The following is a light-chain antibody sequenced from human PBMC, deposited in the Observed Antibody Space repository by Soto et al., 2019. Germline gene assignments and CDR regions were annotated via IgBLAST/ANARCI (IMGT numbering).Light chain of an antibody. CDR2: AAS. J-gene: IGKJ5*01. Sequence: IQMTPPPPILSASVVDRVTITCRSSQTITNWLDWYQQKPGKAPRLLIYAASSLQSGVPSRFSGSGSGTDFTLTISSLQPDDFATYYCQQYNSYPLFGQGTRLEIK. CDR1: QTITNW. CDR3: QQYNSYPL. V-gene: IGKV1-5*01.